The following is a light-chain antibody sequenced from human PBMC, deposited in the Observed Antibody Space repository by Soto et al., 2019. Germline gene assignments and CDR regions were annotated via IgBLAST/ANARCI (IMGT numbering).Light chain of an antibody. CDR3: CSYAGSRTYV. CDR2: EVN. Sequence: QSVLTQPASVSGSPGQSITISCTGTSSDVGNYNFVSWFQQHPGKAPKFMIYEVNKRPSGVSTRFSGSKSGNTASLTIFGLQADDEADYYCCSYAGSRTYVFGTGTKVTVL. J-gene: IGLJ1*01. V-gene: IGLV2-23*02. CDR1: SSDVGNYNF.